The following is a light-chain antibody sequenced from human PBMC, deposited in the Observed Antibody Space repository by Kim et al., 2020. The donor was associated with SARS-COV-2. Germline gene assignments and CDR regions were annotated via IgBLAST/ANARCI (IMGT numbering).Light chain of an antibody. Sequence: QRVTIPCTGSSSNIGTGYYVHWYQHLPGTAPKLLIYHNNNRPSGVPDRFSASKSGTSASLAITGLQAEDEADYYCQSYDGSLSALVLGGGTQLTVL. V-gene: IGLV1-40*01. CDR3: QSYDGSLSALV. CDR2: HNN. CDR1: SSNIGTGYY. J-gene: IGLJ2*01.